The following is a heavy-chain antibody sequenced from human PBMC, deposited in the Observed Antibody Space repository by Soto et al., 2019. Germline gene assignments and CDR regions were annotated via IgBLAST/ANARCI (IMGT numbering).Heavy chain of an antibody. CDR3: AKPSGGSYPESRVFDS. CDR2: ISTTGGNT. V-gene: IGHV3-23*01. J-gene: IGHJ4*02. CDR1: VFTFYSSA. D-gene: IGHD1-26*01. Sequence: PGGSLRLSCASSVFTFYSSAMSWVRQAPGKGLEWVSAISTTGGNTLYADSVKGRFTISRDNSKNTLYLQMNSLRAEDTAIYYCAKPSGGSYPESRVFDSWGQGTRVTVSS.